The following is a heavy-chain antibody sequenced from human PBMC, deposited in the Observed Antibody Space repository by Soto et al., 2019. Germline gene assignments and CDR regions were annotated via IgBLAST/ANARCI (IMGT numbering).Heavy chain of an antibody. V-gene: IGHV2-5*02. D-gene: IGHD2-21*01. CDR3: AQRRRRASCRGGNCSHFDS. CDR1: GFAVSADAVG. CDR2: VYWEDDK. J-gene: IGHJ4*02. Sequence: QITLRESGPSLVRPTQTLTLTCSCSGFAVSADAVGVGWFRQPRGKAPGWLAIVYWEDDKRYRPALKSRHTITKDTSMNHVFLAITDVDPEETATYFCAQRRRRASCRGGNCSHFDSWGQGTLVTVSS.